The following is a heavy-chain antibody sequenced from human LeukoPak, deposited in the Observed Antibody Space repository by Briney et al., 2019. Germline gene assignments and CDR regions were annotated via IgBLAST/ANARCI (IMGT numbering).Heavy chain of an antibody. Sequence: GRSLRLSCAASGFTFSSYGMHWVRQAPGNGLEWVAVISYDGSNKYYADSVKGRFTISRDNSKNTLYLQMNSLRAEDTAVYYCATGEYCSSTSCYTYYYHGMDVWGQGTTVTVSS. J-gene: IGHJ6*02. CDR2: ISYDGSNK. V-gene: IGHV3-30*03. CDR1: GFTFSSYG. D-gene: IGHD2-2*02. CDR3: ATGEYCSSTSCYTYYYHGMDV.